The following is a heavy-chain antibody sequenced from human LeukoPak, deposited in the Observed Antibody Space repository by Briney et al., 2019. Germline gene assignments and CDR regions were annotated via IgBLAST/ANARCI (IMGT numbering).Heavy chain of an antibody. D-gene: IGHD2-15*01. J-gene: IGHJ5*02. V-gene: IGHV4-59*08. CDR2: IYNSGST. Sequence: SETLSLTCTVSGGSISVYYWSWIRQPPGKGLEWIGYIYNSGSTNYNPSLKSRVTIFVDTSKNQLSLKLSSVTAADTAVYYCARHAGSGVVDPWGQGTLVTVSS. CDR1: GGSISVYY. CDR3: ARHAGSGVVDP.